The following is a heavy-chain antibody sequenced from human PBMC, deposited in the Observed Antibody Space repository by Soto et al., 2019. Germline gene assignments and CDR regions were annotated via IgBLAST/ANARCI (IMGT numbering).Heavy chain of an antibody. V-gene: IGHV4-34*01. D-gene: IGHD4-4*01. Sequence: PSETLSLTCAVNGGSFSGYYWSWIRQPPGKGLEWIGEINHSGSTNYNPSLKSRVTISVDTSKNQFSLKLSSVTAADTAVYYCASYSNYVWFDPWGQGTLVTVSS. CDR3: ASYSNYVWFDP. CDR1: GGSFSGYY. J-gene: IGHJ5*02. CDR2: INHSGST.